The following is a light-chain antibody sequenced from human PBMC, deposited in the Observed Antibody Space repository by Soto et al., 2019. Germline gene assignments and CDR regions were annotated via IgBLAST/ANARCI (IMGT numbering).Light chain of an antibody. J-gene: IGKJ4*01. V-gene: IGKV3-11*01. CDR1: QSVSSY. CDR3: QQRSNWPLT. CDR2: DAS. Sequence: EIALTQSRATLSLSPGERATPTCSASQSVSSYLAWYQQKPGQAPRLLIYDASNRATGIPARFSGSGSGTDFTLTISSLEPEDFAVYYCQQRSNWPLTFGGGTKVEIK.